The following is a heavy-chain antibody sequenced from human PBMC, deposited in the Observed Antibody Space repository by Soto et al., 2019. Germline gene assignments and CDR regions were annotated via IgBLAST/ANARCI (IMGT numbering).Heavy chain of an antibody. V-gene: IGHV1-46*03. CDR1: GYTFTSYY. Sequence: QVQLVQSGAEVKKPGASVKVSRKASGYTFTSYYMHWVRQAPGQGLEWMGIINPSGGSTSYAQKFQGRVTMTRDTSTSTVYMELSSLRSEDTAVYYCARESEAYSGYDALGYWGQGTLVTVSS. D-gene: IGHD5-12*01. CDR2: INPSGGST. J-gene: IGHJ4*02. CDR3: ARESEAYSGYDALGY.